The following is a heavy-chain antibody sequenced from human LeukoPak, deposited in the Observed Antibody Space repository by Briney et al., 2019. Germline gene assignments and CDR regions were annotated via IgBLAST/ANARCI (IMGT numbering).Heavy chain of an antibody. CDR2: ISSSSGYI. V-gene: IGHV3-21*01. Sequence: GGSLRLSCAASGFTFSSYSMNWVRQAPGEGLEWVSSISSSSGYIYYADSVKGRFTISRDNAKNSLYLQMNSLRAEDTAVYYCARGEENYDYVWGSYRYTSLLDYWGQGTLVTVSS. CDR1: GFTFSSYS. CDR3: ARGEENYDYVWGSYRYTSLLDY. D-gene: IGHD3-16*02. J-gene: IGHJ4*02.